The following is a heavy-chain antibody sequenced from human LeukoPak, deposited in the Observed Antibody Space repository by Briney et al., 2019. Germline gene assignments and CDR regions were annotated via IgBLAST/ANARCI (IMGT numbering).Heavy chain of an antibody. CDR3: AKDRHPYYDILTGNSY. CDR1: GFTFSSYN. Sequence: GGPLRLSCAASGFTFSSYNMNWVRQAPGKGLEWVSAISGSGGSTYYADSVKGRFTISRDNSKNTLYLQMNSLRAEDTAVYYCAKDRHPYYDILTGNSYWGQGTLVTVSS. J-gene: IGHJ4*02. V-gene: IGHV3-23*01. CDR2: ISGSGGST. D-gene: IGHD3-9*01.